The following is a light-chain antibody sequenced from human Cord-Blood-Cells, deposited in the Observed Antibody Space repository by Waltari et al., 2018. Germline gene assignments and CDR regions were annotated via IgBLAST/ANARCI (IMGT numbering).Light chain of an antibody. CDR2: GAS. CDR3: QRYNNWPPVT. CDR1: QGVSSN. Sequence: EIVMTQSPATLSVSPGERATLSCRASQGVSSNLAWYQQKPGQAPRLLIYGASTRATGMPARLSRSGSETEITLTISSLQSEDFAVYNCQRYNNWPPVTFGPGTKVDIK. J-gene: IGKJ3*01. V-gene: IGKV3-15*01.